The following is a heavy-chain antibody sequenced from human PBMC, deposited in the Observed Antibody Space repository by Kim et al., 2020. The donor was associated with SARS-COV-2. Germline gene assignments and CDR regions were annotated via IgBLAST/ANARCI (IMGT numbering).Heavy chain of an antibody. Sequence: SETLSLTCTVSGGSISSYYWSWIRQPPGKGLEWIGYIYYSGSTNYNPSLKSRVTISVDTSKNQFSLKLSSVTAEDTAVYYCARQLIYCSSTSCYDNYYYYGMDVWGQGTTVTVSS. V-gene: IGHV4-59*08. CDR1: GGSISSYY. CDR2: IYYSGST. D-gene: IGHD2-2*01. J-gene: IGHJ6*02. CDR3: ARQLIYCSSTSCYDNYYYYGMDV.